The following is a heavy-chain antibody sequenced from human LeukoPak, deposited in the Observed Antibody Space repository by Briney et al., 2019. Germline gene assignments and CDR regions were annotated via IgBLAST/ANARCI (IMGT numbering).Heavy chain of an antibody. D-gene: IGHD4-17*01. J-gene: IGHJ5*02. CDR3: AREALDYGDYWFDP. CDR2: ISAYNGNT. Sequence: ASVKVSCKASGYTFTSYGISWVRQAPGQGLEWMGWISAYNGNTNYAQKLQGRVTMTTDTSTSTAYMELRSLRSDDTAVCYCAREALDYGDYWFDPWGQGTLVTVSS. CDR1: GYTFTSYG. V-gene: IGHV1-18*01.